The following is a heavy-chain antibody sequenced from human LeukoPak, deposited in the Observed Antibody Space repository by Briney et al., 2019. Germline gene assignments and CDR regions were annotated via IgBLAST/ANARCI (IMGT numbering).Heavy chain of an antibody. D-gene: IGHD4-17*01. CDR2: ISSSGSTI. CDR3: ARSMTTVTHFDY. CDR1: GFTFSSYE. J-gene: IGHJ4*02. V-gene: IGHV3-48*03. Sequence: GGSLRLSXAASGFTFSSYEMNWVRQAPGKGLEWDSYISSSGSTIYYADSVKGRFTISRDNAKNSLYLQMNSLRAEDTAVYYCARSMTTVTHFDYWGQGTLVTVSS.